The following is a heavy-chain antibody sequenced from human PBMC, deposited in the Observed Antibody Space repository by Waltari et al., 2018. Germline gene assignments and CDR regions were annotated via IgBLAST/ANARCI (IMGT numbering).Heavy chain of an antibody. CDR2: FDPEDGET. V-gene: IGHV1-24*01. Sequence: QVQLVQSGAEVKKPGASVKVSCKVSGYTPNDLSMHGVRQAPGKGLEWMGGFDPEDGETIYAQKFQGRVTMTEDTSTDTAYMELSSLRSEDTAVYYCATDGPHYGDAFDIWGQGTMVTVSS. D-gene: IGHD4-17*01. CDR1: GYTPNDLS. J-gene: IGHJ3*02. CDR3: ATDGPHYGDAFDI.